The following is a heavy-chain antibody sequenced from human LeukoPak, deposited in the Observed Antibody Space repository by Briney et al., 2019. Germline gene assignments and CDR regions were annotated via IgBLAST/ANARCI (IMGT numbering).Heavy chain of an antibody. CDR3: AKDTDAYGGDMDV. V-gene: IGHV3-33*06. Sequence: PGRSLRLSCAASGFTFSSYGMHWVRQAPGKGLEWVAAIWYDGSNKYYADSVKGRFTISRDNSKNTLYLQMNSLRAEDTAVYYCAKDTDAYGGDMDVWGKGTTVTVSS. CDR1: GFTFSSYG. D-gene: IGHD3-16*01. CDR2: IWYDGSNK. J-gene: IGHJ6*03.